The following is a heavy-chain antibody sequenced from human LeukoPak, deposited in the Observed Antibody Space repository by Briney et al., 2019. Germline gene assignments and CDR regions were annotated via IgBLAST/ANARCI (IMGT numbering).Heavy chain of an antibody. CDR1: GFTFSSYW. D-gene: IGHD3-22*01. Sequence: PGGSLRLSCAASGFTFSSYWMSWVRQAPGKGLEWVANIKQDGSEKYYVDSVKGRFTISRDNAKNSLYLQMNSLRAEDTAVYYCARDGYSYSDSSGYYGYWGQGTLVTVSS. CDR3: ARDGYSYSDSSGYYGY. V-gene: IGHV3-7*01. CDR2: IKQDGSEK. J-gene: IGHJ4*02.